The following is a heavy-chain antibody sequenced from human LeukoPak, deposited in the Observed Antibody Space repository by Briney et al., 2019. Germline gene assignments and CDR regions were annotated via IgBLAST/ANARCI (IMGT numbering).Heavy chain of an antibody. Sequence: GGSLRLSCAASGFTFSNTWMSWVRQAPGKGLEWVARIKSKTEGETIDYSAPVKGRFTISRDNSKNTLYLQMSSLRAEDTAVYYCAKIPAGYYDSSGLPLGWGQGTLVTVSS. J-gene: IGHJ4*02. CDR3: AKIPAGYYDSSGLPLG. CDR1: GFTFSNTW. CDR2: IKSKTEGETI. D-gene: IGHD3-22*01. V-gene: IGHV3-15*01.